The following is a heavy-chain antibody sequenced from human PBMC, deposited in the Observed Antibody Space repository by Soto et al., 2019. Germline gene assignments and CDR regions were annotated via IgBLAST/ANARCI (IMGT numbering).Heavy chain of an antibody. V-gene: IGHV4-34*01. D-gene: IGHD4-17*01. J-gene: IGHJ4*02. CDR3: ARSQTTVTSYDY. CDR1: GGSFSGYY. Sequence: SETLSLTCGVYGGSFSGYYWSWIRQPPGKGLEWIGEINHSGSTNYNPSLKSRVTISVDTSKNQFSLKLSSVTAADTAVYYCARSQTTVTSYDYWGQGTLVTVPQ. CDR2: INHSGST.